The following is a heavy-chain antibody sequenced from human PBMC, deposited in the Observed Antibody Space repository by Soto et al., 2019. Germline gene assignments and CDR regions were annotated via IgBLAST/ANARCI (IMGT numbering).Heavy chain of an antibody. Sequence: QVQLVQSGDEVKKTGASVKVSCRASGYTLTNYGISWVRQAPGQGLLWMGWISGNNGNTLYAQNVQGRITLTIDTSTNTAYMELMSLKIDDTAKYYCVRNWQLSPWGQGTLVTVSS. V-gene: IGHV1-18*01. J-gene: IGHJ5*02. D-gene: IGHD1-1*01. CDR3: VRNWQLSP. CDR2: ISGNNGNT. CDR1: GYTLTNYG.